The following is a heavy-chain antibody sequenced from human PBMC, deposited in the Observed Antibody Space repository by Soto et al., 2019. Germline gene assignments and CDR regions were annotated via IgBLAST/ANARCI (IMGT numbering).Heavy chain of an antibody. Sequence: PGGSLRLSCAASGFTFSSYAMSWVRQAPGKGLEWVSAISGSGGSTYYADSVEGRFTISRDNSKNTLYLQMNSLRAEDTAVYYCAKDFRQLVGFDYWGQGTLVTVSS. J-gene: IGHJ4*02. CDR1: GFTFSSYA. V-gene: IGHV3-23*01. CDR3: AKDFRQLVGFDY. D-gene: IGHD6-13*01. CDR2: ISGSGGST.